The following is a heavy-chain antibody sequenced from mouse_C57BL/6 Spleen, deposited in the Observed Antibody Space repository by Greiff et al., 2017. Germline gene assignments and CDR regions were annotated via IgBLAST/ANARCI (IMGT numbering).Heavy chain of an antibody. CDR1: GYTFTSYW. V-gene: IGHV1-69*01. Sequence: QVQLQQPGAELVMPGASVKLSCKASGYTFTSYWMHWVKQRPGQGLEWIGEIDPSDSYTNYNQKFKGKSTMTVDKSSSTAYMQLSSLTSEDSAVYYCGRDDDGYYDWGQGTTLTVSS. D-gene: IGHD2-3*01. CDR2: IDPSDSYT. J-gene: IGHJ2*01. CDR3: GRDDDGYYD.